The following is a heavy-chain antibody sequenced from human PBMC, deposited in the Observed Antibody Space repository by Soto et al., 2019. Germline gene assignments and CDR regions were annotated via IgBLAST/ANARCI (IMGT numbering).Heavy chain of an antibody. CDR3: TRDASRDSSARGWFDP. Sequence: GGSLRVSCAAAGFTFRSFTMNWVRQAPGKGLEWVSTISSNSAYIYYTDALRGRFTISRDNAKNSLHLQMNSLRAEDTAVYYCTRDASRDSSARGWFDPWGPGTLVTVSS. CDR2: ISSNSAYI. CDR1: GFTFRSFT. V-gene: IGHV3-21*01. J-gene: IGHJ5*02. D-gene: IGHD6-13*01.